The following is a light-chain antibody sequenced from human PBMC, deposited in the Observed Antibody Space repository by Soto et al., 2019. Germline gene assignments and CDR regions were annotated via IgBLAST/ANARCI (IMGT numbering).Light chain of an antibody. Sequence: EIVLTQSPGTLSLSPGERATLSCRASQSVSSGSLAWYQQKPGQAPRLLIYDASSRATGIPARFSGSGSGTEFTLTISSLQSEDFAVYYCQQYNYWPPWTFGQGTKVDIK. CDR3: QQYNYWPPWT. V-gene: IGKV3-15*01. CDR2: DAS. CDR1: QSVSSGS. J-gene: IGKJ1*01.